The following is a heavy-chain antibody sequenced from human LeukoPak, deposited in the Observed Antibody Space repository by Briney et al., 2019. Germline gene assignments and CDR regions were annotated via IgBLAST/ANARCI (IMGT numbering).Heavy chain of an antibody. V-gene: IGHV4-34*08. D-gene: IGHD2-2*01. CDR3: AGGCSSTSCYSNFDY. Sequence: AGGSLRLSCAASGFTFSNYAMSWVRQAPGKGLEWIGEINHSGSTNYNPSLKSRVTISVDTSKNQFSLKLSSVTAADTAVYYCAGGCSSTSCYSNFDYWGQGTLVTVSS. CDR1: GFTFSNYA. J-gene: IGHJ4*02. CDR2: INHSGST.